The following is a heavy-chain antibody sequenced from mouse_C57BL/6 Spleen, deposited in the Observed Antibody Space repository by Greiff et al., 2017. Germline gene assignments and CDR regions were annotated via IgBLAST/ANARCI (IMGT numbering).Heavy chain of an antibody. CDR3: ARPQYYGSSPWFAY. Sequence: EVQLQQSGPELVKPGASVKIPCKASGYTFTDYNMDWVKQSHGKSLEWIGDINPNNGGTIYNQKFKGKATLTVDKSSSTAYMELRSLTSEDTAVYYCARPQYYGSSPWFAYWGQGTLVTVSA. CDR2: INPNNGGT. J-gene: IGHJ3*01. V-gene: IGHV1-18*01. D-gene: IGHD1-1*01. CDR1: GYTFTDYN.